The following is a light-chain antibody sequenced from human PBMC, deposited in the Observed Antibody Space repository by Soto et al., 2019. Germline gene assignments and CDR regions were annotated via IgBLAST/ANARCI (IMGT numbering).Light chain of an antibody. V-gene: IGLV1-40*01. J-gene: IGLJ1*01. CDR1: SSNIGAGYD. Sequence: QSVLTQPPSVSGAPGQRVTISCTGSSSNIGAGYDVHWYQQLPGTAPKTLIYGNTNRPSGVPDRFSGSKSGTSASLAITGLQAEDEADYYCQSYDSSLSVNYVFGTGTKVTVL. CDR3: QSYDSSLSVNYV. CDR2: GNT.